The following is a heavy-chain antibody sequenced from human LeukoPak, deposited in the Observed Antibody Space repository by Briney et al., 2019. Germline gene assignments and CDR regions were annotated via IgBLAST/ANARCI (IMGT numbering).Heavy chain of an antibody. CDR1: GYSFTSYW. J-gene: IGHJ6*04. D-gene: IGHD3-10*01. CDR2: IYAGDSDT. CDR3: ARHPYYYGSGSYSGVYYYGMDV. Sequence: GESLKISCQGSGYSFTSYWIGWVRQMPGKGLEWMGIIYAGDSDTRYSPSFQGQVTISADKSISTAYLQWSSLKASDTAMYYCARHPYYYGSGSYSGVYYYGMDVWGKGTTVTVSS. V-gene: IGHV5-51*01.